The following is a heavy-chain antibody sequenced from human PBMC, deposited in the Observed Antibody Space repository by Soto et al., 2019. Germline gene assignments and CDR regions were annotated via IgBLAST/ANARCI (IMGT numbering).Heavy chain of an antibody. CDR1: GGSISSGGYY. V-gene: IGHV4-31*02. J-gene: IGHJ6*02. CDR2: IYYSGST. Sequence: SETLSLTCTVSGGSISSGGYYWSWIRQHPGKGLEWIGYIYYSGSTYYNPSLKSRVTISVDTSKNQFSLKLSSVTAADTAVYYCARAARDYYYYGMDVWGQGTTVTV. CDR3: ARAARDYYYYGMDV.